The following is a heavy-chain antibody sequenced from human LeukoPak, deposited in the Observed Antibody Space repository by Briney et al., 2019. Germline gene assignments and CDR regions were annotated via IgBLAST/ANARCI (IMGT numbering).Heavy chain of an antibody. Sequence: SETLSLTCTVSGGSIRSSYYYWGWIRQPPGKGLEWIGSIYDSGSTYYNPSLKSRVTISVDTSKNQFSLKLNSVTAADTAVYYCARAVPPTQMYSSSWYVDYWGQGTLVTVSS. CDR3: ARAVPPTQMYSSSWYVDY. D-gene: IGHD6-13*01. CDR2: IYDSGST. V-gene: IGHV4-39*01. CDR1: GGSIRSSYYY. J-gene: IGHJ4*02.